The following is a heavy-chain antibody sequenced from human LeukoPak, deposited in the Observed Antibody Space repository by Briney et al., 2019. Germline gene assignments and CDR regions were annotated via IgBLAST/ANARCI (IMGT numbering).Heavy chain of an antibody. CDR2: ISSSSSYI. CDR3: ARERSAMVTGFDY. J-gene: IGHJ4*02. V-gene: IGHV3-21*01. CDR1: GFTFSSYS. D-gene: IGHD5-18*01. Sequence: GGSLRLSCAASGFTFSSYSMNWVRQAPGKGLEWVSSISSSSSYIYYADSVKGRFTISRDNAKNSLYLQMNSLRAEDTAVYYCARERSAMVTGFDYWGQGTLLTVSS.